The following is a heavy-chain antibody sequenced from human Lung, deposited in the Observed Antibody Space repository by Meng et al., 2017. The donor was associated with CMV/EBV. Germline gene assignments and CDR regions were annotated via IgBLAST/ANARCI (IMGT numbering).Heavy chain of an antibody. Sequence: GGSLRLSCTTSGFTFSAFSMNWVRQAPGKGLEWVSSISTTSTYIDYADSLKGRFTISRDNAKNSLYLNMNSLRVEDTAVYYCAGFGVTITNGLDVWGQGTTVTVSS. CDR3: AGFGVTITNGLDV. J-gene: IGHJ6*02. CDR1: GFTFSAFS. D-gene: IGHD3-3*01. V-gene: IGHV3-21*01. CDR2: ISTTSTYI.